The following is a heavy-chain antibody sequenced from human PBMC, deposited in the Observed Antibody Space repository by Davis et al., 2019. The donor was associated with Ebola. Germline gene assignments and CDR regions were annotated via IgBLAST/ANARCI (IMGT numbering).Heavy chain of an antibody. J-gene: IGHJ5*02. Sequence: MPSETLSLTCTVSGGSISSYYWSWIRQPPGKGLEWIGYIYYSGSTNYNPSLKSRVTISVDTSTNQFSLRLSSVTAADTAVYYCARAAGLYCSSTSCYDWFDPWGQGTLVTVSS. CDR3: ARAAGLYCSSTSCYDWFDP. D-gene: IGHD2-2*01. V-gene: IGHV4-59*01. CDR1: GGSISSYY. CDR2: IYYSGST.